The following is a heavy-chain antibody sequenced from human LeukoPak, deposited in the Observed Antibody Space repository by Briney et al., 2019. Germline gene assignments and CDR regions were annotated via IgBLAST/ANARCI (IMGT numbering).Heavy chain of an antibody. D-gene: IGHD4-17*01. V-gene: IGHV3-48*03. CDR2: ISSSGSTI. Sequence: GGSLRLSCAASGFTFSSYEMNWVRQAPGKGLEWVSYISSSGSTIYYADSVKGRFTISRDNAKNSLYLQMNSLRAEDTAVYYCARGGYGDYRIDPWGQGTLVTVSS. J-gene: IGHJ5*02. CDR3: ARGGYGDYRIDP. CDR1: GFTFSSYE.